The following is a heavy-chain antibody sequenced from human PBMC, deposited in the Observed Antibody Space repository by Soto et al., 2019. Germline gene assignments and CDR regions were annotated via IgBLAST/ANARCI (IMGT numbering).Heavy chain of an antibody. CDR2: IYYSGST. Sequence: SETLSLTCTVSGGSISSYYWSWIRQPPGKGLEWIGYIYYSGSTNYNPSLKSRVTISVDTSKNQFSLKLSSATAADTAVYYCARAYGGYSFDYWGQGTLVTVSS. V-gene: IGHV4-59*08. CDR3: ARAYGGYSFDY. CDR1: GGSISSYY. D-gene: IGHD5-12*01. J-gene: IGHJ4*02.